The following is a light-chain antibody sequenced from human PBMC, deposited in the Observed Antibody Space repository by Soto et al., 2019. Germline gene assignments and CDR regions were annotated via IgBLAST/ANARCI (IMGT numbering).Light chain of an antibody. Sequence: QSVLTQPPSMSAAPGQMVAISCSGTRSNIGDNSVSWYQHFPGTAPKVLTYDNNRRPSGIPDRFSGSKSGTSATLTIIGLQTGDEADYYCATWDSALSAGVFGGGTQLTVL. CDR1: RSNIGDNS. V-gene: IGLV1-51*01. CDR2: DNN. CDR3: ATWDSALSAGV. J-gene: IGLJ3*02.